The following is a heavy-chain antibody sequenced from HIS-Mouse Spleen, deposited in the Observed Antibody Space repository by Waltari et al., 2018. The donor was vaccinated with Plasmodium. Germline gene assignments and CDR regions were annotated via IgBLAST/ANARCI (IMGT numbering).Heavy chain of an antibody. D-gene: IGHD6-13*01. CDR1: GASISSGGYY. Sequence: QVQLQESGPGLVKPSQTLSLTCTVSGASISSGGYYWSWSRKHPGKGLEWIGYIYYSGSTYYNPSLKSRVTISVDTSKNQFSLKLSSVTAADTAVYYCARSIAATVTFYFDYWGQGTLVTVSS. J-gene: IGHJ4*02. V-gene: IGHV4-31*03. CDR2: IYYSGST. CDR3: ARSIAATVTFYFDY.